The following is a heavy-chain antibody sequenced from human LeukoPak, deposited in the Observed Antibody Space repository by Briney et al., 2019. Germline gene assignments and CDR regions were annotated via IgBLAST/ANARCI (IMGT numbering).Heavy chain of an antibody. CDR3: ARDHTAGDFDY. J-gene: IGHJ4*02. V-gene: IGHV3-21*01. Sequence: GGSLRLSCAASGFTFSSYSMNWVRQAPGEGLEWVSSISSSSSYIYYADSVKGRFTISRDNAKNSLYLQMNSLRAEDTAVYYCARDHTAGDFDYWGQGTLVTVSS. D-gene: IGHD5-18*01. CDR2: ISSSSSYI. CDR1: GFTFSSYS.